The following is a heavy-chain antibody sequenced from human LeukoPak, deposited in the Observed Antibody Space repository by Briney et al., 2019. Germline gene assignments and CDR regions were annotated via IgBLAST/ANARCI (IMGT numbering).Heavy chain of an antibody. D-gene: IGHD2-2*01. J-gene: IGHJ3*02. CDR1: GGSISSGSYY. V-gene: IGHV4-61*02. CDR2: IYTSGST. CDR3: AREGPYCSSTSCHPIGAFDI. Sequence: SETLSLTCTVSGGSISSGSYYWSWIRQPAGKGLEWIGRIYTSGSTNYNPSLKSRVTISVDTSKNQFSLKLSSVTAADTAVYYCAREGPYCSSTSCHPIGAFDIWGQGTMVTVSS.